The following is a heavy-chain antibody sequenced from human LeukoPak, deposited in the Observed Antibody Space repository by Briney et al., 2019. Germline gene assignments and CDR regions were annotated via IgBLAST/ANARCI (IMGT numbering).Heavy chain of an antibody. J-gene: IGHJ5*02. CDR1: GFNFSDYY. CDR3: VRGRDYVGVAASLDL. V-gene: IGHV3-11*01. Sequence: GALRLSCVASGFNFSDYYMSWIRLTPGKGLEWVSYISSRSITIYYVDPVKGRFTISMDDAKNSLSLQMNNLRAEDTALYYCVRGRDYVGVAASLDLWGRGTLVTVS. CDR2: ISSRSITI. D-gene: IGHD4-17*01.